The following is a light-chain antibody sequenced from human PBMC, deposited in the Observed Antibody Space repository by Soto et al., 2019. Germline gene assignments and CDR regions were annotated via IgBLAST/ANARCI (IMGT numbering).Light chain of an antibody. Sequence: DIQMTQSPSTLSASVGDRVTITCRASQNIRNWLAWYQQKPGKAPKLLIFDASSLQSGVPSRFTGSGSGTEFTLTISSLQPDDFATYYCQQYQAYPYTFGKGTKVEIK. CDR1: QNIRNW. J-gene: IGKJ2*01. CDR3: QQYQAYPYT. CDR2: DAS. V-gene: IGKV1-5*01.